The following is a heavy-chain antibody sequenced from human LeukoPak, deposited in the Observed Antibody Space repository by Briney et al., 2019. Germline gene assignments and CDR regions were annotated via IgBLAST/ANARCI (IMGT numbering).Heavy chain of an antibody. J-gene: IGHJ3*02. Sequence: GTSLRLSCAASGFTFSTYAMHWVRQTPGKGLEWVAAISHDGRNKHYADSVKGRFTISRDNSKNTLYLQMNSLRAEDTAMYYCARTYYYDSSGYPDAFDIWGQGTMVTVSS. CDR2: ISHDGRNK. D-gene: IGHD3-22*01. V-gene: IGHV3-30*04. CDR1: GFTFSTYA. CDR3: ARTYYYDSSGYPDAFDI.